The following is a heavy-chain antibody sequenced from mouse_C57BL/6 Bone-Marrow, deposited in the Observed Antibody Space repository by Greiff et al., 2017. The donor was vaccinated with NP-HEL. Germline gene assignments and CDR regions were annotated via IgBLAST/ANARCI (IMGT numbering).Heavy chain of an antibody. Sequence: QVQLQQSGPELVKPGASVKISCKASGYAFSSSWMNWVKQRPGKGLEWIGRLYPGDGDTNYNGKFKGKATLTADKSSSTAYMQLSSLTSEDSAVYFCARPRFAYWGQGTLVTVSA. J-gene: IGHJ3*01. CDR2: LYPGDGDT. CDR3: ARPRFAY. V-gene: IGHV1-82*01. CDR1: GYAFSSSW.